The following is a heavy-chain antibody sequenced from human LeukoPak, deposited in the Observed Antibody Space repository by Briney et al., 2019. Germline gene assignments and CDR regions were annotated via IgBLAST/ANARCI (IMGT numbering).Heavy chain of an antibody. Sequence: ASVKVSCKASGYTFTGYYMHWVRQAPGQGLEWMGWINPNSGGTNYAQKFQGRVTMTRDTSIGTAYMELSRLRSDDTAVYYCARGSISGPYFDYWGQGTLVTVSS. D-gene: IGHD5-12*01. CDR3: ARGSISGPYFDY. CDR2: INPNSGGT. CDR1: GYTFTGYY. J-gene: IGHJ4*02. V-gene: IGHV1-2*02.